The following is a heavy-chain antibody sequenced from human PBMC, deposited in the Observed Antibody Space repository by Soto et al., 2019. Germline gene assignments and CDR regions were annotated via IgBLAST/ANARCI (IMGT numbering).Heavy chain of an antibody. J-gene: IGHJ4*02. V-gene: IGHV1-46*01. Sequence: VQLVQSGAEVKKPGASVKVSCKASGYTFTNYYVQWVRQAPGQGLEWMGVIHPDGGHTTYSQTFQDRVTMTRDTFTSTIYMELSSLRSEDTAVYYCARGDNDYWGQGTLVTVSS. CDR2: IHPDGGHT. CDR3: ARGDNDY. CDR1: GYTFTNYY.